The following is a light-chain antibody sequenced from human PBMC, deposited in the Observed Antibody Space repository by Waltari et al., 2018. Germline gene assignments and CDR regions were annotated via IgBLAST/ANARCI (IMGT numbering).Light chain of an antibody. CDR3: SSYAGSNIVV. CDR2: EVS. V-gene: IGLV2-8*01. Sequence: QSALTQPPSASGSPGQSVTIPCPGTRSDVGGYNHVPWYQQHPGKAPKLMIYEVSKRPSGVPDRFSGSKSGNTASLTVSGLQAEDEADYYCSSYAGSNIVVFGGGTKLTVL. J-gene: IGLJ2*01. CDR1: RSDVGGYNH.